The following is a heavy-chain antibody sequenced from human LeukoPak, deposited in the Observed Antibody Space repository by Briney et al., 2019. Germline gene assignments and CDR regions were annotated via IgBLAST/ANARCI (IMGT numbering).Heavy chain of an antibody. CDR2: IYPGDSDT. Sequence: GESLKISCKGSGYSFTSYWIGWVRQMPGKGLEWMGIIYPGDSDTRYSPPFQGQVTISADKSISTAYLQWSSLKASDTAMYYCARPYYGSGSSLGWFDPWGQGTLVTVSS. D-gene: IGHD3-10*01. V-gene: IGHV5-51*01. CDR1: GYSFTSYW. CDR3: ARPYYGSGSSLGWFDP. J-gene: IGHJ5*02.